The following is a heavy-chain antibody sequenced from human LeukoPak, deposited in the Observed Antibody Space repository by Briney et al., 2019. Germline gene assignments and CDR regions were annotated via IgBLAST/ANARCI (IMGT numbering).Heavy chain of an antibody. J-gene: IGHJ4*02. CDR2: ISSTSSTI. V-gene: IGHV3-48*04. CDR3: ARNYNGMSC. CDR1: GFTFSSYS. Sequence: GGSLRLSCAASGFTFSSYSMNWVRQAPGKGLEWVSHISSTSSTIYYAGSVKGRFTISRDNAKNTLYLQMNSLRAEDTAMYYCARNYNGMSCWGQGTLVIVSS. D-gene: IGHD1-26*01.